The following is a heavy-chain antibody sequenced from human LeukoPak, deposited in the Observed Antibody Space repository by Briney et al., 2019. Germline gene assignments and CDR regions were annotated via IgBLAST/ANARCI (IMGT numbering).Heavy chain of an antibody. J-gene: IGHJ4*02. V-gene: IGHV4-34*01. CDR1: GGSFSGYY. CDR3: ARRRYDASGYYPSRGRYFDY. CDR2: INHSGST. Sequence: SETLSLTCAVYGGSFSGYYWSWIRQPPGKGLEWIGEINHSGSTNYNPSLKSRVTISVDTSKNQFSLTLSSVTAAGTAVYYCARRRYDASGYYPSRGRYFDYWGQGTLVTVSS. D-gene: IGHD3-22*01.